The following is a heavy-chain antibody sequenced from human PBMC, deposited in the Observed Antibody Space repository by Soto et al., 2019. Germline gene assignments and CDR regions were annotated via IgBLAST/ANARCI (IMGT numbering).Heavy chain of an antibody. J-gene: IGHJ4*02. D-gene: IGHD3-9*01. CDR3: TRSFDDILTSPDDY. CDR1: GFTFGDYA. CDR2: IRSKAYGGTT. Sequence: EVQLVESGGGLVQPGRSLRLSCTASGFTFGDYAMSWFRQAPGKGLEWVGFIRSKAYGGTTEYAASVKGRFTISRDDSKSIAYLQMNSLKTEDTAVYYCTRSFDDILTSPDDYWGQGTLVTVSS. V-gene: IGHV3-49*03.